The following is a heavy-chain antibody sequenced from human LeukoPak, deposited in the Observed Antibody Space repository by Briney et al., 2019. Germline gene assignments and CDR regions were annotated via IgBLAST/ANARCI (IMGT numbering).Heavy chain of an antibody. CDR1: GGSITSSSDF. CDR2: IYYSGST. D-gene: IGHD5-18*01. V-gene: IGHV4-39*01. CDR3: VRRGYSYGLGYFDY. Sequence: PSETLSLTCTVSGGSITSSSDFWGWIRQPPGKGLECIGGIYYSGSTYYNPSLRSRVTISVDTSKNQFSLKLSSVTAADTAVYYCVRRGYSYGLGYFDYWGQGTLVTVSS. J-gene: IGHJ4*02.